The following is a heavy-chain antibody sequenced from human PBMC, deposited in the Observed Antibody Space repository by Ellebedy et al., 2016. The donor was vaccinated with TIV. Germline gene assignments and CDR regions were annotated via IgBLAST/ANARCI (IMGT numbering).Heavy chain of an antibody. D-gene: IGHD3-22*01. J-gene: IGHJ4*02. CDR2: MNPNSGNT. V-gene: IGHV1-8*01. CDR1: GYTFTSYD. Sequence: ASVKVSXXASGYTFTSYDINWVRQATGQGLEWMGWMNPNSGNTGYAQKFQGRVTITADESTSTAYMELSSLRSEDTAVYYCAAGVGDSSAQSGYWGQGTLVTVSS. CDR3: AAGVGDSSAQSGY.